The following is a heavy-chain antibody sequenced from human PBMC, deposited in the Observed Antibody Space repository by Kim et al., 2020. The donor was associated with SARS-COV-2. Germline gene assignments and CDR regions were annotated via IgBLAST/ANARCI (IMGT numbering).Heavy chain of an antibody. J-gene: IGHJ4*02. V-gene: IGHV3-21*01. Sequence: YISYADSIKGRFTISRDNAKSSLYLQMDNLRAEDTALYYCARESRAGAFDFWGQGTLVTVSS. CDR2: YI. CDR3: ARESRAGAFDF.